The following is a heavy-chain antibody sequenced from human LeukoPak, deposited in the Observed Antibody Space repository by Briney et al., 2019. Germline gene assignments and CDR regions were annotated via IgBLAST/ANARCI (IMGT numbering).Heavy chain of an antibody. Sequence: SETPSLTCTVSGDSISSSTYYWGWIRQPPGKGLEWIGGIYYSGSTFYNPSLQSRVTMSVDTSKNQFSLKLSSVTAADTAVYYCARGPGYSSSWWDYWGQGTLVTVSS. CDR3: ARGPGYSSSWWDY. CDR2: IYYSGST. CDR1: GDSISSSTYY. J-gene: IGHJ4*02. V-gene: IGHV4-39*07. D-gene: IGHD6-13*01.